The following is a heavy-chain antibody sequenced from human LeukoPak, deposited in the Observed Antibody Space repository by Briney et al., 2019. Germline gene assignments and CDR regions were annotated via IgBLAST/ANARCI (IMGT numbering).Heavy chain of an antibody. V-gene: IGHV3-23*01. CDR1: GFTFSSYG. J-gene: IGHJ4*02. Sequence: GGSLRLSCAASGFTFSSYGMSWVRQAPGKGLGWVSFITTSGATTSYADSVKGRFTISRDNPRNTLYMQMNSLRDEDTALYYCAIMHGYYDGSGYWVQWGQGTLVTVSS. D-gene: IGHD3-22*01. CDR3: AIMHGYYDGSGYWVQ. CDR2: ITTSGATT.